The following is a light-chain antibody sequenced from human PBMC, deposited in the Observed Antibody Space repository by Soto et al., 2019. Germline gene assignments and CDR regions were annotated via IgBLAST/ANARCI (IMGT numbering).Light chain of an antibody. CDR2: AAS. CDR1: QGIRTW. V-gene: IGKV1-12*01. J-gene: IGKJ4*01. Sequence: DIQMTQSPPSVSASVGDRVTITCRASQGIRTWLAWYQQKPGMAPKCLIYAASSLQDGVPSRFSGSGSWPDFTLTISSLQPEDSAIYYCQQADSFPVSFGGGTKVEIK. CDR3: QQADSFPVS.